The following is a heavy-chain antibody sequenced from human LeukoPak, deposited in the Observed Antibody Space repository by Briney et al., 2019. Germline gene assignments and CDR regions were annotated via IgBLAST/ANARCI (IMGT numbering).Heavy chain of an antibody. V-gene: IGHV3-43*01. Sequence: GGSLRLSCAAPGFTFDDYTMHWVRQAPGKGLEWVSLISWDGGSTYYADSVKGRFTISRDNSKNSLYLQMNSLRTEDTALYYCAKGTDQLLYEVAFDIWGQGTMVTVSS. CDR3: AKGTDQLLYEVAFDI. D-gene: IGHD2-2*02. CDR1: GFTFDDYT. CDR2: ISWDGGST. J-gene: IGHJ3*02.